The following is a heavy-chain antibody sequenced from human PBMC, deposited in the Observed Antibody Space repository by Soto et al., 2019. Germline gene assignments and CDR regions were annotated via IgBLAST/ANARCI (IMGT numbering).Heavy chain of an antibody. CDR2: IIPILGIA. CDR1: EGTFSSYT. J-gene: IGHJ5*02. V-gene: IGHV1-69*02. Sequence: QVQLVQSGAEVKKPGSSVKVSCKASEGTFSSYTISWVRQAPGQGPEWMGRIIPILGIANYAQKFQGRVTLTPDKSTSTAYMELSSLRSEDTAVYYCLIWFGESPAGENWFDPWGQGTLVTVSS. D-gene: IGHD3-10*01. CDR3: LIWFGESPAGENWFDP.